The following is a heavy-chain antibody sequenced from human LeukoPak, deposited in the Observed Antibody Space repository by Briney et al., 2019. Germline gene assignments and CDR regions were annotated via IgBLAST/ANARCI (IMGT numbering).Heavy chain of an antibody. D-gene: IGHD2-15*01. CDR2: INPNSGGT. CDR1: GYTFTGYY. J-gene: IGHJ5*02. CDR3: ARDPDCSGGSCYSEDWFDP. V-gene: IGHV1-2*02. Sequence: ASVKVSCKASGYTFTGYYMHWVRQAPGQGLEWMGWINPNSGGTNYAQEFQGRVTMTRDTSISTAYMELSRLRSDDTAVYYCARDPDCSGGSCYSEDWFDPWGQGTLVTVSS.